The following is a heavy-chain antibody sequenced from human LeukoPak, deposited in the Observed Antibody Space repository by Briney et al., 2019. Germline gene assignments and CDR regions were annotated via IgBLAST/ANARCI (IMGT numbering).Heavy chain of an antibody. D-gene: IGHD2-2*01. CDR1: GFTFSSYS. J-gene: IGHJ6*02. CDR2: ISSSSNYI. V-gene: IGHV3-21*01. Sequence: GGSLRLSCAASGFTFSSYSRNWVRQAPGKGLEWVSSISSSSNYIFYADSVKGRFTISRDDAKNSLYLQMNSLRAEDTAVYYCARDRPGGYCSSTSCYYYYGMDVWGQGTTVTVSS. CDR3: ARDRPGGYCSSTSCYYYYGMDV.